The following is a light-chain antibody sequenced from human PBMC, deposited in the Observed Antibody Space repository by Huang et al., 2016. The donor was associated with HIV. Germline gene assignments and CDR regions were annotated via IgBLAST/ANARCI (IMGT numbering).Light chain of an antibody. V-gene: IGKV3-15*01. CDR1: QSVGSD. CDR2: GAS. J-gene: IGKJ2*01. Sequence: EVMMAQSPAVLSVSPGDRATLSCRASQSVGSDLAWFQQKPGQAPRLLIYGASTRASGIPGRFSGSGSGTQFTLTINSLQSEDFALYDCQQYSRGYTFGQGTKLDIK. CDR3: QQYSRGYT.